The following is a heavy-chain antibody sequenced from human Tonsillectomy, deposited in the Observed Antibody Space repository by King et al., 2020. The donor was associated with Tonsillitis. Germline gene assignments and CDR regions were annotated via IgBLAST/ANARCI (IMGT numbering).Heavy chain of an antibody. CDR3: AREVEYCSGGSCYSRYSGMDV. J-gene: IGHJ6*02. CDR1: GFSFSSYW. D-gene: IGHD2-15*01. V-gene: IGHV3-7*01. Sequence: VQLVESGGGLVQPGGSLRLSYAASGFSFSSYWMSWVRQAPGKGLEWVANIKQDGSEKYYVDAVKGRFTISRDNAKNSLYLQMNSLRAEDTAVYYCAREVEYCSGGSCYSRYSGMDVWGQGTTVTVSS. CDR2: IKQDGSEK.